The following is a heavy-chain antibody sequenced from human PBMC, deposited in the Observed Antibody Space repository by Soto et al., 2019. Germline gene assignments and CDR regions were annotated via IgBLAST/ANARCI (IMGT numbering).Heavy chain of an antibody. D-gene: IGHD3-10*01. CDR1: GFTFSGSA. CDR3: TGSLLWFGEGADY. Sequence: ESGGGLVQPGGSLKLSCAASGFTFSGSAMHWVRQASGKGLEWVGRIRSKANSYATAYAASVKGRFTISRDDSKNTAYLQMNSLKTEDTAVYYCTGSLLWFGEGADYWGQGTLVTVSS. CDR2: IRSKANSYAT. J-gene: IGHJ4*02. V-gene: IGHV3-73*01.